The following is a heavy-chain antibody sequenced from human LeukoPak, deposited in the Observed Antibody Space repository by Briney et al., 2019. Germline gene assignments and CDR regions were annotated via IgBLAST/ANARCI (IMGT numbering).Heavy chain of an antibody. CDR1: GFSVSDNY. V-gene: IGHV3-53*01. Sequence: GGSLRLSCAASGFSVSDNYMSWVRQAPGKGLEWVSVIYSGGSTYYADSVKGRFTISRDNSKNTLYLQLNSLRAEDTAVYYCAGDRAAYYLDYWGQGTLVTVSS. CDR3: AGDRAAYYLDY. J-gene: IGHJ4*02. CDR2: IYSGGST. D-gene: IGHD3-16*01.